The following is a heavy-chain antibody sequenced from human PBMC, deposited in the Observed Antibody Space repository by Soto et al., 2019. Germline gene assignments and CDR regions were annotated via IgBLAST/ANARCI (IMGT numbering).Heavy chain of an antibody. CDR2: IIPISGTA. CDR3: ARSQGSSTSLEIFYYYYYGMDV. D-gene: IGHD2-2*01. Sequence: QVQLVQSGAEVKKPGSSVKVSCKASGGTFSNYAISWVRQAPGQGLEWMGGIIPISGTANYAQKFQGRVTITAGESTSTASMELSSLRAEDPAAYYCARSQGSSTSLEIFYYYYYGMDVWGQGTTVTVSS. V-gene: IGHV1-69*01. CDR1: GGTFSNYA. J-gene: IGHJ6*02.